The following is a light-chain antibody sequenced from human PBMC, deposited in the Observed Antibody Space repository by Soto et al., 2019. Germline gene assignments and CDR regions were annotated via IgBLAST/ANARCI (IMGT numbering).Light chain of an antibody. J-gene: IGKJ3*01. CDR3: QQSYSTPLT. V-gene: IGKV1-39*01. Sequence: DIQMTQSPSSLSASVGDRVTITCRASQSISSYLIWYQQKPGKAPKLLIYAASSLQSGVPSRFSGSRSGTDFTLTISSLQPEDFATYYCQQSYSTPLTFGPGTKVDIK. CDR2: AAS. CDR1: QSISSY.